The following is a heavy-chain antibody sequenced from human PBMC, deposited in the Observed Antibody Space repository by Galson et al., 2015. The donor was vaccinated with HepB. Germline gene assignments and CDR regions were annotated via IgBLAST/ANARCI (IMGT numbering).Heavy chain of an antibody. CDR3: ARTYASTANWFDS. Sequence: SVKVSCKASGYTFTSYGLSWVRQAPGQGLEWMGWISAFNGKTNFAQKFQGRVTMTTNSSTSTAYMELRTLTSDDTAVYYCARTYASTANWFDSWGRGTQVTFSS. J-gene: IGHJ5*01. D-gene: IGHD2-2*01. CDR2: ISAFNGKT. V-gene: IGHV1-18*01. CDR1: GYTFTSYG.